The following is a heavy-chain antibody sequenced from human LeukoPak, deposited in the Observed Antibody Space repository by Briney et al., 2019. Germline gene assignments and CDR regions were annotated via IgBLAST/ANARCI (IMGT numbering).Heavy chain of an antibody. CDR3: ARVSSGSYIDY. CDR2: ISGSSGFT. D-gene: IGHD3-10*01. V-gene: IGHV3-23*01. Sequence: GGSLRLSCAASGFTFSTYAMYWVRQAPGKGLEWVSSISGSSGFTYYADSVKGRFAISRDSSKNIFYLQMNSLRAGDTAVYCCARVSSGSYIDYWGQGTPVTVSS. J-gene: IGHJ4*02. CDR1: GFTFSTYA.